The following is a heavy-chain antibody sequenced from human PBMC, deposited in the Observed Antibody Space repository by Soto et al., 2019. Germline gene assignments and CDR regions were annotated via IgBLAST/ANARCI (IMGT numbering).Heavy chain of an antibody. D-gene: IGHD2-21*01. CDR1: GYTFTSYG. J-gene: IGHJ6*02. V-gene: IGHV1-18*01. CDR3: ARESERLRLWSQQRKYGMDV. Sequence: ASVKVSCKASGYTFTSYGISWVRQAPGQGLEWMGWISAYNGNTNYAQKLQGRVTMTTDTSTSTAYMELRSLRSDDTAVYYCARESERLRLWSQQRKYGMDVWGQGTTVTVSS. CDR2: ISAYNGNT.